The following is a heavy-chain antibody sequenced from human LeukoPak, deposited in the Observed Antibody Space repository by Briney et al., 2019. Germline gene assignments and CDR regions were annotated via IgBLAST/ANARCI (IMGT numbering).Heavy chain of an antibody. Sequence: PGGTLRLSCAASGFIFSRYGMSWVRQAPGKGLEWVSAISGSSVTTYYADSVKGRFTISRDNSKNTLYLQMNSLRAEDTAVYYCAKLDYYGNYWGQGTLVTVSS. CDR1: GFIFSRYG. CDR3: AKLDYYGNY. D-gene: IGHD3-10*01. V-gene: IGHV3-23*01. CDR2: ISGSSVTT. J-gene: IGHJ4*02.